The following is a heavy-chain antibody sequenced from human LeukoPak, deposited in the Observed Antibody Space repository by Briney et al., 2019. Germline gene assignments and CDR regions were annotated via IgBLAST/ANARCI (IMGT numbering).Heavy chain of an antibody. Sequence: GASVKVSCKASGYTFKSYGISWVRQAPGQGLEWMGMINPSGVDTTYAQKFQGRITVTRDTSTNTVYMELSSLKSDDTAVYYCASKKYADWGQGTLVTVSS. D-gene: IGHD2-2*01. V-gene: IGHV1-46*02. CDR1: GYTFKSYG. J-gene: IGHJ4*02. CDR2: INPSGVDT. CDR3: ASKKYAD.